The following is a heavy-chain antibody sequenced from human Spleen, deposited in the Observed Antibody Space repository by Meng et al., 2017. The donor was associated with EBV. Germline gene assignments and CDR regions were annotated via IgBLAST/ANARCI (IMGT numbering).Heavy chain of an antibody. Sequence: EGQLVEYGGASVQPGGSLRLSCVTSGFSFSRYWMHWVRQAPGKGLEWVSRTNEDGGITTYADSVKGRFTISRDNTKNTLYLQMNSLRAEDTGVYFCSKDLVGSDDDWGQGTLVTVSS. CDR1: GFSFSRYW. CDR3: SKDLVGSDDD. D-gene: IGHD6-25*01. J-gene: IGHJ4*02. V-gene: IGHV3-74*01. CDR2: TNEDGGIT.